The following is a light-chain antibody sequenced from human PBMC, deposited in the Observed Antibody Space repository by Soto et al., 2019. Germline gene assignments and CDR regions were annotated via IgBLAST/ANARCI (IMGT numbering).Light chain of an antibody. Sequence: EIVLTQSPGTLSLSPGERATLSCRASQSFNSIYLAWYQQKPGQAPRLLIYGASXXXXXIPDRFSGSGSGTDFTLTISRLEPEDFAVYYCHQYDSWTFGQGTKVDIK. V-gene: IGKV3-20*01. J-gene: IGKJ1*01. CDR1: QSFNSIY. CDR2: GAS. CDR3: HQYDSWT.